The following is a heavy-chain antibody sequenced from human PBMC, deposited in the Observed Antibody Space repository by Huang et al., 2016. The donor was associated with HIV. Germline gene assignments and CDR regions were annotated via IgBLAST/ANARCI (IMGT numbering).Heavy chain of an antibody. Sequence: QVQLVQSGAEVKKPGSSVKVSCKASGGTFSKYAISWVRQAPGQGLEWVGGFNPVIGTPTYAQDFQGRVTIIADESMTAVYLELSSLRSEDAAVYYCARDFVDDTPAFFDFWGQGTLVTVSS. D-gene: IGHD3-9*01. CDR2: FNPVIGTP. J-gene: IGHJ4*02. CDR1: GGTFSKYA. V-gene: IGHV1-69*13. CDR3: ARDFVDDTPAFFDF.